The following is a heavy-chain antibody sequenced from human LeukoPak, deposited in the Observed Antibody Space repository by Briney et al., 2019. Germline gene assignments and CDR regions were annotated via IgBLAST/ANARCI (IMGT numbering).Heavy chain of an antibody. CDR3: ARSRHCSSTSCYSYYYYMDV. V-gene: IGHV4-59*08. J-gene: IGHJ6*03. Sequence: SETLSLTCTVSGGSISSYYWSWIRQPPGKGLEWIGYIYYSGSTNYNPSLKSRVTISVDTSKNQFSLKLSSVTAADTAVYYRARSRHCSSTSCYSYYYYMDVWGKGTTVTVSS. CDR1: GGSISSYY. D-gene: IGHD2-2*01. CDR2: IYYSGST.